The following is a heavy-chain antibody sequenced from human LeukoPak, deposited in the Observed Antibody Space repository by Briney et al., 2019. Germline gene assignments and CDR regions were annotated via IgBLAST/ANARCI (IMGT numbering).Heavy chain of an antibody. V-gene: IGHV3-23*01. CDR1: GFTFSSYG. D-gene: IGHD3-22*01. Sequence: GGSLRLSCAASGFTFSSYGMSWVRQAPGKGLEWVSAISGSGGSTYYADSVKGRFTISRDNSKNTLYLQMNSLRAEDTAVYYCAKGAWSYYDSSGYYGDAFDIWGQGTMVTVSS. CDR2: ISGSGGST. J-gene: IGHJ3*02. CDR3: AKGAWSYYDSSGYYGDAFDI.